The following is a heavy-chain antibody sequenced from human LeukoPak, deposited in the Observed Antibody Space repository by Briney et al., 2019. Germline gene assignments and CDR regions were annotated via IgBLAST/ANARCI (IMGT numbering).Heavy chain of an antibody. J-gene: IGHJ4*02. CDR2: INPNSGGT. Sequence: GASVKVSCKASGYTFTGYYMHWVRQAPGQGLEWMGWINPNSGGTNHAQKFQGWVTMTRDTSICTAYMELSRLRSDDTAVYYCARGRKYYYDSSGYYDYWGQGTLVTVSS. V-gene: IGHV1-2*04. CDR1: GYTFTGYY. D-gene: IGHD3-22*01. CDR3: ARGRKYYYDSSGYYDY.